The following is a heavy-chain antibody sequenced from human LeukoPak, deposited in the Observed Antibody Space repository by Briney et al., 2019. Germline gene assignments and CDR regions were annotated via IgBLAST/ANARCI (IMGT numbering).Heavy chain of an antibody. V-gene: IGHV3-53*05. CDR2: IYNDGST. J-gene: IGHJ1*01. D-gene: IGHD6-13*01. Sequence: PGGSLRLSCAASGLTVSSSYMSWVRQAPGKGLEWVSIIYNDGSTYYADSMKGRFTISRDNSKNSLYLQMNSLRTEDTALYYCAKEAPQQQLVAGYFQHWGQGTLVTVSS. CDR1: GLTVSSSY. CDR3: AKEAPQQQLVAGYFQH.